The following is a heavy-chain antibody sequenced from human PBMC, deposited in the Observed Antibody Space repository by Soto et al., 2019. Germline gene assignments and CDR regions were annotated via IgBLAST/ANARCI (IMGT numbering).Heavy chain of an antibody. CDR2: INHNGST. CDR3: ARAPESGYSYGYDYYGMDV. Sequence: PSETLSLTCAIYGGSFSNYYWNWIRQPPGKGLEWMGKINHNGSTNYSPSLKSRLTISVDTSKNQFSLKLSSVTAADTAVYYCARAPESGYSYGYDYYGMDVWGQGTTVTVSS. V-gene: IGHV4-34*01. D-gene: IGHD5-18*01. J-gene: IGHJ6*02. CDR1: GGSFSNYY.